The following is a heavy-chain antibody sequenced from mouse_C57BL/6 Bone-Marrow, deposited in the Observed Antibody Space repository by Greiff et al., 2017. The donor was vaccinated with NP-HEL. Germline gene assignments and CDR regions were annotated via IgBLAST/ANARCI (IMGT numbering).Heavy chain of an antibody. CDR3: ARILRRYFDY. Sequence: EVQLQQSGPVLVKPGDSVKMSCKASGYTFTDYYMNWVKQSHGKSLEWIGVINPYNGGTSYNQKFKGKATLTVDKSSSTAYMELNSLTSEDSAVYYCARILRRYFDYWGQGTTLTVSS. J-gene: IGHJ2*01. CDR2: INPYNGGT. D-gene: IGHD1-1*01. CDR1: GYTFTDYY. V-gene: IGHV1-19*01.